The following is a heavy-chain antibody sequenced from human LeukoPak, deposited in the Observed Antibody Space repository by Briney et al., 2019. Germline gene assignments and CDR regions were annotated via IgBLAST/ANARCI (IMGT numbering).Heavy chain of an antibody. CDR1: GYTFTRYY. V-gene: IGHV1-46*01. J-gene: IGHJ4*02. CDR3: ARVPLGSYGIDY. Sequence: GASVTVSCKPSGYTFTRYYMHWVRQAPGQGLEWMGIINPSGGSTSYAQKFQGRVTMTRDTSTSTVYMELSSLRSEDTAVYYCARVPLGSYGIDYWGQGTLVTVSS. CDR2: INPSGGST. D-gene: IGHD5-18*01.